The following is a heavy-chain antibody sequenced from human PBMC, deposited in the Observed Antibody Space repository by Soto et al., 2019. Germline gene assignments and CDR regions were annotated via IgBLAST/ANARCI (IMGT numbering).Heavy chain of an antibody. CDR3: ARDLRWGSNWYYYMDV. CDR2: ISSSSSVI. J-gene: IGHJ6*03. D-gene: IGHD7-27*01. Sequence: EVQLVESGGGLVQPGGSLRLSCATSGFILSDCAMNWVRQAPGKGLEWVSYISSSSSVIDYADSVKGRFTVSRDNARNSLYLQMKSLRDEDTAVYYCARDLRWGSNWYYYMDVWGKGTTVTVSS. V-gene: IGHV3-48*02. CDR1: GFILSDCA.